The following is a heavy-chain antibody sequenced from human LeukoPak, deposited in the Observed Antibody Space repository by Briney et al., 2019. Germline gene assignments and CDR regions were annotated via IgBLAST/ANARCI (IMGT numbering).Heavy chain of an antibody. CDR3: AKSVAIYFYYGLDV. CDR2: ISGSGGST. Sequence: GGSLRLSRAASGSTFSDYYMSWIRQAPGKGLEWVSAISGSGGSTYYADSVKGRFTISRDNSKNTLFLQMNSLRVEDTAPYYCAKSVAIYFYYGLDVWGQGTTVTVSS. V-gene: IGHV3-23*01. CDR1: GSTFSDYY. D-gene: IGHD3-3*01. J-gene: IGHJ6*02.